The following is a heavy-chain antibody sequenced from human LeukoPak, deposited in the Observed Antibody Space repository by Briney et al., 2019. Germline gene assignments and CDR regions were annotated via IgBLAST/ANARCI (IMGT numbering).Heavy chain of an antibody. Sequence: GGPLRLSCAASRFTFSSYHMHWVRQAPGKGLEWLAVISDDGSKTYHTDSVRGRFTISRDNSENTLFLQMNSLRGEDAAVYYCARDKGTIWNSQNDPFDIWGQGTMVTVSS. J-gene: IGHJ3*02. CDR1: RFTFSSYH. CDR3: ARDKGTIWNSQNDPFDI. V-gene: IGHV3-30*10. D-gene: IGHD1-7*01. CDR2: ISDDGSKT.